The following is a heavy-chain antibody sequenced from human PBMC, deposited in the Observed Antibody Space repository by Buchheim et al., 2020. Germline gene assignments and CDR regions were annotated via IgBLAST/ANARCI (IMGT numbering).Heavy chain of an antibody. CDR3: AKALGLYSSSWYGNY. CDR1: GFTFSDYW. V-gene: IGHV3-7*01. Sequence: EVQLVESGGGLVQPGGSLRLSCATSGFTFSDYWMSWVRRTPGKGLEWVANINHGGREEYYVDSMKGRFTISRDNAQNSLYLQMNSLRAEDTAVYYCAKALGLYSSSWYGNYWGQGTL. CDR2: INHGGREE. D-gene: IGHD6-13*01. J-gene: IGHJ4*02.